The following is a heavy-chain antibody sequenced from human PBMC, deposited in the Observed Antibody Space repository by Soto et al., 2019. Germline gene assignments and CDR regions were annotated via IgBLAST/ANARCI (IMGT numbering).Heavy chain of an antibody. J-gene: IGHJ6*02. Sequence: VQLQESGPGLVKPSETLSLTCTVSGGSVSSGSYYWSWIRQPPGKGLEWIGYIYYSGSTNYNPSLKSRVTISVDTSKNQFSLKLSSVTAADTAVYYCARGIAGWYQGRYYYGMDVWGQGTTVTVSS. CDR3: ARGIAGWYQGRYYYGMDV. CDR1: GGSVSSGSYY. CDR2: IYYSGST. V-gene: IGHV4-61*01. D-gene: IGHD6-19*01.